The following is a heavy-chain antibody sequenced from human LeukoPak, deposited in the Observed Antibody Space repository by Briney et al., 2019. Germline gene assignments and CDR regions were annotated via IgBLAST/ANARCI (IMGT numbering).Heavy chain of an antibody. V-gene: IGHV3-66*01. J-gene: IGHJ4*02. CDR1: GFTVSSNY. CDR2: IYSGGST. Sequence: PGGSLRLSCAASGFTVSSNYMSWVRQAPGKGLEWVSVIYSGGSTYYADSVKGRFTISRDNSKNTLYLQMNSLRAEDTAVYYCARDWFSGTNYKPLFDYWGQGTLVTVSS. CDR3: ARDWFSGTNYKPLFDY. D-gene: IGHD3-10*01.